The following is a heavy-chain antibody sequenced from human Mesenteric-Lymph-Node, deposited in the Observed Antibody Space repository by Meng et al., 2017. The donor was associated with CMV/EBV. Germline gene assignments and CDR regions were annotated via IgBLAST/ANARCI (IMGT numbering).Heavy chain of an antibody. J-gene: IGHJ6*02. CDR3: ARVNSRSYYYGMDV. D-gene: IGHD6-13*01. Sequence: SETLSLTCAVSGGSISTGGYYWGWIRQPPGKGLEWIGYIYYSGSTNYNPSLKSRVTISVDTSKNQFSLKLSSVTAADTAVYYCARVNSRSYYYGMDVWGQGTTVTVSS. CDR1: GGSISTGGYY. V-gene: IGHV4-61*08. CDR2: IYYSGST.